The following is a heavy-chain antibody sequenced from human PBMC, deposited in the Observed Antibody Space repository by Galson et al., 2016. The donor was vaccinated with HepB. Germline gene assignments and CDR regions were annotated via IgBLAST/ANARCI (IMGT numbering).Heavy chain of an antibody. CDR2: ISFDGAKK. J-gene: IGHJ4*02. D-gene: IGHD7-27*01. CDR3: ARDPDLGYFDF. Sequence: SLRLSCAASGFAFSRKSMHWIRQAPGKGLEWVAFISFDGAKKDFADSVKGRFTISRDNSKNTVSLQMNSLTPDDTALYYCARDPDLGYFDFWGQGTLVIVSS. CDR1: GFAFSRKS. V-gene: IGHV3-30*03.